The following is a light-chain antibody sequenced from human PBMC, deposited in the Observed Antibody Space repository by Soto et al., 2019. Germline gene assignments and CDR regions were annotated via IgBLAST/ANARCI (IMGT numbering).Light chain of an antibody. Sequence: QSVLTQPPSASGSPGQSVTISCTGTSSDVGGYNYVSWYQQHPGKAPKLMIYEVSKRPSGVPDLFSGSKSGNTASLTVSGLQAEDEADSYCSSYAGSNNWLFGGGTQLTVL. CDR1: SSDVGGYNY. J-gene: IGLJ3*02. V-gene: IGLV2-8*01. CDR3: SSYAGSNNWL. CDR2: EVS.